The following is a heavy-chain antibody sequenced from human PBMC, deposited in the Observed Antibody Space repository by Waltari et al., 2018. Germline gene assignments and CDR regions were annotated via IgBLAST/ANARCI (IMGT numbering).Heavy chain of an antibody. CDR3: ARVNYYDSSGIKFDAFDI. D-gene: IGHD3-22*01. CDR2: INPNSGGT. CDR1: GYTFTGYY. J-gene: IGHJ3*02. V-gene: IGHV1-2*06. Sequence: QVQLVQSGAEVKKPGASVKVSCKAFGYTFTGYYMHWVRQAPGQGLEWMGRINPNSGGTNYAQKFQGRVTMTRDTSISTAYMELSRLRSDDTAVYYCARVNYYDSSGIKFDAFDIWGQGTMVTVSS.